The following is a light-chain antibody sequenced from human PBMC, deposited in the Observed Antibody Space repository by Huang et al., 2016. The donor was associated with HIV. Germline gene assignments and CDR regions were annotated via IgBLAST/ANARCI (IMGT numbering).Light chain of an antibody. CDR1: QTVLYSSNNKNY. V-gene: IGKV4-1*01. CDR3: HQYYRSPWT. CDR2: EAS. J-gene: IGKJ1*01. Sequence: DIVMTQSPDSLAVCLGERATINCKSSQTVLYSSNNKNYLAWYQQKPGKPPKLLIYEASTRESGVPDRFSGSGSGTDFTLTISSLQAVDVAVYYCHQYYRSPWTFGQGTKVEIK.